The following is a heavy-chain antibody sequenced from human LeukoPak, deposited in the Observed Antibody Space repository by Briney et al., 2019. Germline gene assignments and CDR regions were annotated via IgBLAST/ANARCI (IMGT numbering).Heavy chain of an antibody. V-gene: IGHV3-7*01. CDR3: ARDYSWELLMDY. D-gene: IGHD1-26*01. J-gene: IGHJ4*02. CDR1: GFTFSSYW. Sequence: GGSLRLSCAASGFTFSSYWMSWVRQAPGKGLEWVANIKQDGSEKYYVDSVKGRFTISRDNAKNSLDLQMNSLRAEDMAVYCCARDYSWELLMDYWGQGTLVTVSS. CDR2: IKQDGSEK.